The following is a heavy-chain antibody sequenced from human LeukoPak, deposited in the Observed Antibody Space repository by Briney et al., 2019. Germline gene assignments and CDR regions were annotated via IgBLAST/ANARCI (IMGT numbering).Heavy chain of an antibody. CDR3: ARVPNYFGMDV. CDR1: GGSISSYY. J-gene: IGHJ6*02. CDR2: IYYSGSP. V-gene: IGHV4-59*01. Sequence: PSETLSLTCTVSGGSISSYYWSWIRQPPGKGLEWIGYIYYSGSPNYNPSLKSRVTISVDTSKNQFSLKLSSVTAADTAVYYCARVPNYFGMDVWGQGTTVTVSS.